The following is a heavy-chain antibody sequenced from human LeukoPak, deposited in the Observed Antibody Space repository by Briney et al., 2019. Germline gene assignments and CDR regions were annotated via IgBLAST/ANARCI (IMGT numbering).Heavy chain of an antibody. J-gene: IGHJ3*02. CDR1: GGSISSGDYY. CDR3: ARGYDYVWGSQGGAFDI. Sequence: SQTLSLTFTVSGGSISSGDYYWSWIRQPPGKGLEWIGYIYYSGSTYYNPSLKSRVTISVDASKNQFSLKLSSVTAADTAVYYCARGYDYVWGSQGGAFDIWGQGTMVTVSS. CDR2: IYYSGST. D-gene: IGHD3-16*01. V-gene: IGHV4-30-4*01.